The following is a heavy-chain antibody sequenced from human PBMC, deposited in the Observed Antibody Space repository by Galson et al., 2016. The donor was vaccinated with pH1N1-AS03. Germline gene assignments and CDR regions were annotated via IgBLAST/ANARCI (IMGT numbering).Heavy chain of an antibody. CDR1: GYIFTSYW. D-gene: IGHD5-24*01. V-gene: IGHV5-51*01. CDR3: ARQVRDGYNDYFDY. J-gene: IGHJ4*02. CDR2: IYPGDSDT. Sequence: GAEVKKPGESLKISCKTSGYIFTSYWVAWVRHMPGKGLEWMGIIYPGDSDTRYSPSFQGQVTISADRSINTAYLEWSSLMASDTAIYYCARQVRDGYNDYFDYWGQGILVTVSS.